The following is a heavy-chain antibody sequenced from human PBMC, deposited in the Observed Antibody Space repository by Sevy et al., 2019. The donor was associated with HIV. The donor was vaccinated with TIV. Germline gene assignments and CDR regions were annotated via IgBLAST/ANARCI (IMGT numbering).Heavy chain of an antibody. CDR3: VPAVRAAAGLIDF. J-gene: IGHJ4*02. CDR1: GLSLTTGGVG. V-gene: IGHV2-5*01. CDR2: VYWNDEK. Sequence: SGPTLVNPTQTLTLTCSFSGLSLTTGGVGVGWIRQPPGEALEWLALVYWNDEKHYSPSLKTRLTITKDTSKNQIVLTMTNMDPVDTATYFCVPAVRAAAGLIDFWGQGTVVTVSS. D-gene: IGHD6-13*01.